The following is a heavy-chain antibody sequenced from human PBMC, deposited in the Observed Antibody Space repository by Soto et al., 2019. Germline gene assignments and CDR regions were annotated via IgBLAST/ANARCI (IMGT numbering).Heavy chain of an antibody. CDR2: IYSSGST. D-gene: IGHD6-19*01. CDR3: ASSRWLYGIDS. V-gene: IGHV4-59*12. J-gene: IGHJ4*02. CDR1: GGSISNYY. Sequence: SETLSLTCTVSGGSISNYYWNWIRQSPGKGLEWIGYIYSSGSTHYNPSLQNRVTISVDTSKNSLYLQMNSLRAEDTAVYYCASSRWLYGIDSWGQGTLVTVSS.